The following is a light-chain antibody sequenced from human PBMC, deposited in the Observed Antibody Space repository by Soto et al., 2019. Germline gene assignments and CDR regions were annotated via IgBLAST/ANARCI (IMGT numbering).Light chain of an antibody. CDR2: KAS. Sequence: DIQMTQSPSTLSASVGDRVTITCRASQSVSGCLAWYQQKPGKAPKLLIYKASSLGSGVPSRSSGSGSGTEFTLTSSSLQPDDFETYYCQQYNSYVTFGGGTKVELK. CDR1: QSVSGC. V-gene: IGKV1-5*03. J-gene: IGKJ4*01. CDR3: QQYNSYVT.